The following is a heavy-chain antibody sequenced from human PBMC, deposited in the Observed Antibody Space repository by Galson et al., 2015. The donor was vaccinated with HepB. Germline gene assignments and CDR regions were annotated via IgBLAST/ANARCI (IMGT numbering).Heavy chain of an antibody. CDR2: INTNGGST. V-gene: IGHV3-64*01. CDR3: ARLYCSGVSCYFDY. J-gene: IGHJ4*02. D-gene: IGHD2-15*01. Sequence: SLRLSCAASGFTFSSYAMHWVRQAPGKGLAYVSAINTNGGSTNYASSVKGRFTISRDNSKNTLYLQMGSLRAEDMAVYYCARLYCSGVSCYFDYWGQGTLVTVSS. CDR1: GFTFSSYA.